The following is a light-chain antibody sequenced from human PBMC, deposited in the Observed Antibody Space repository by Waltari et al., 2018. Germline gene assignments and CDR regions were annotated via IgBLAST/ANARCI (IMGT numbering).Light chain of an antibody. J-gene: IGLJ2*01. CDR3: AAWDDSLNGHWE. CDR1: SSNIGNNI. CDR2: RND. Sequence: QSVLTQPHSVSGTPGQRVAISCSGSSSNIGNNIDNWYRQGPGTTPKLLIDRNDQRPSGIPDRFSGSKSVTSASLAISGLRAEDEADYFCAAWDDSLNGHWEFGGGTKLTVL. V-gene: IGLV1-44*01.